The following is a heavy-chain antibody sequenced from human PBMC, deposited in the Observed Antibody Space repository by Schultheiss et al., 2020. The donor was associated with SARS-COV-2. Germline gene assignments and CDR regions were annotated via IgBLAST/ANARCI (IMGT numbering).Heavy chain of an antibody. CDR2: IWYDGSNN. D-gene: IGHD4-17*01. CDR1: GFTFSSYG. J-gene: IGHJ6*02. Sequence: GGSLRLSCAASGFTFSSYGMHWVRQAPGKGLEWVAVIWYDGSNNFYADSVKGRVTISRDNSKNTLYLQMNSLRVEDTAVYYCAAATSEGPYPSYYGMEVWGQGTTVTVSS. CDR3: AAATSEGPYPSYYGMEV. V-gene: IGHV3-33*08.